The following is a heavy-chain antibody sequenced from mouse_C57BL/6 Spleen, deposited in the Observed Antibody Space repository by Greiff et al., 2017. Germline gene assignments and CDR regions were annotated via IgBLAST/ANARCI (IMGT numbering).Heavy chain of an antibody. CDR2: IRNKANGYTT. D-gene: IGHD2-1*01. V-gene: IGHV7-3*01. CDR1: GFTFTDYY. J-gene: IGHJ1*03. CDR3: ARHYGNYVWYFDV. Sequence: DVKLVESGGGLVQPGGSLSLSCAASGFTFTDYYMSWVRQPPGKALEWLGFIRNKANGYTTEYSASVKGRFTISRDNSQSILYLQMNALRAEDSATYYCARHYGNYVWYFDVWGTGTTVTVSS.